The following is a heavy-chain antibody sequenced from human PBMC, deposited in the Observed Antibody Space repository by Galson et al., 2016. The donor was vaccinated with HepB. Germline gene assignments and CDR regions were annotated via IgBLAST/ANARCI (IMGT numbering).Heavy chain of an antibody. J-gene: IGHJ6*02. V-gene: IGHV4-4*02. CDR2: IYHSGNT. Sequence: SETLSLTCAVSGGSINNTNWWSWVRQPPGKGLEWIGEIYHSGNTKYNPSLKSRVSISVDKSKNQFSLKLSSVTDADTAVYYCVREGGVWSGYNRPSVWGQGTTITVSS. CDR3: VREGGVWSGYNRPSV. CDR1: GGSINNTNW. D-gene: IGHD3-3*01.